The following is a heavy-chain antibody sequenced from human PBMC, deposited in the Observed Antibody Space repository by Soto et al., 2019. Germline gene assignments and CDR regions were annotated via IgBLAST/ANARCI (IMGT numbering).Heavy chain of an antibody. Sequence: RRLSCAASGFTFTRYSMNWVRQAPGKGLEWVSSISSTTNYIYYGDSMKGRFTISRDNAKNSLYLEMNSLRAEDTAVYYCARESEDLTSNFDYWGQGTLVTVS. V-gene: IGHV3-21*06. CDR2: ISSTTNYI. CDR3: ARESEDLTSNFDY. J-gene: IGHJ4*02. CDR1: GFTFTRYS.